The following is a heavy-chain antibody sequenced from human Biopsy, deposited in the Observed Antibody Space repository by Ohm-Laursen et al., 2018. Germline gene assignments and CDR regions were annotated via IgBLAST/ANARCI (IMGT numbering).Heavy chain of an antibody. D-gene: IGHD1-1*01. Sequence: GASVKVSCKASGGTFSSFGISWVRQAPGQGLEWMGEINSMFGTTNYAQTSQGRVTITADESTSTAYMEVSSLRSEDTAVYYCAKRGVERGRPLAYWGQGTLVTVSS. V-gene: IGHV1-69*13. CDR3: AKRGVERGRPLAY. CDR1: GGTFSSFG. J-gene: IGHJ4*02. CDR2: INSMFGTT.